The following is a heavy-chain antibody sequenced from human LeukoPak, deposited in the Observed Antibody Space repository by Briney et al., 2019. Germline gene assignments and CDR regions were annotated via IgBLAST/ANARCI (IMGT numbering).Heavy chain of an antibody. V-gene: IGHV3-48*03. Sequence: GGSLRLSCAASGFTFSSYEMNWVRQAPGKGLEWVSYISSSGSTIYYADSVKGRFTISRDNAKNSLYLQMDSLRAEDTAVYYCARGQWLVDYWGQGTLVTVSS. CDR1: GFTFSSYE. J-gene: IGHJ4*02. D-gene: IGHD6-19*01. CDR2: ISSSGSTI. CDR3: ARGQWLVDY.